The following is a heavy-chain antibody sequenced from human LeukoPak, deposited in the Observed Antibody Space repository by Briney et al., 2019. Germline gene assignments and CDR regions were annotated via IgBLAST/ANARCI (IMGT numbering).Heavy chain of an antibody. D-gene: IGHD4-17*01. CDR1: GFTFSIYA. Sequence: GSLRLSCAASGFTFSIYAMHWVRQPPGKGLEWIGYIYYSGSTNYSPSLKSRVTISVDTSKNQFSLKLSSVTAADTAVYYCARHAFYGDYQFDYWGQGTLVTVSS. V-gene: IGHV4-59*08. CDR3: ARHAFYGDYQFDY. J-gene: IGHJ4*02. CDR2: IYYSGST.